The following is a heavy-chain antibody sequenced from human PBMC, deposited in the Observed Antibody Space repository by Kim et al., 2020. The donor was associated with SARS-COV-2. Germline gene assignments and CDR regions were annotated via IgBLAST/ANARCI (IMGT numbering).Heavy chain of an antibody. D-gene: IGHD2-8*02. CDR1: GGSISSGDYY. J-gene: IGHJ3*02. Sequence: SETLSLTCTVSGGSISSGDYYWSWIRQPPGKGLEWIGYIYYSGSTYYNPSLKSRVTISVDMSKNQFSLKLSSVTAADTAVYYCARDKCTGGVCYTRGAFDIWGQGTMVTVSS. V-gene: IGHV4-30-4*01. CDR3: ARDKCTGGVCYTRGAFDI. CDR2: IYYSGST.